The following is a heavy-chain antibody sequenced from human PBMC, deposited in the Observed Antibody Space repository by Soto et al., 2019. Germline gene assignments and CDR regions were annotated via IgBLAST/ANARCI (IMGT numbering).Heavy chain of an antibody. CDR2: IGGPGTDT. V-gene: IGHV3-23*01. J-gene: IGHJ3*01. Sequence: PGGSLRLSCSASGFIFSDYAMRWVRQAPGKGLECVSAIGGPGTDTYYADSVRGRFTVSRDNFRNTLYLQMNSLGAEDTAVYYCEKDGLPRNGKNDGFDVWGQGKMVTVSS. CDR3: EKDGLPRNGKNDGFDV. CDR1: GFIFSDYA. D-gene: IGHD2-15*01.